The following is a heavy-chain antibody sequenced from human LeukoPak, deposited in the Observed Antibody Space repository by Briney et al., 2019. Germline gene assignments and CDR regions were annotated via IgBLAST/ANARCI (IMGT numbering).Heavy chain of an antibody. Sequence: GGSLRLSCVVSGFSISDSYMTWIRQTPGKGLEWLAYISGSGSVIYFADSVKGRFTISGDNAKNSLYLQMNSLRPEDTALYYCSTDPRLLMYWGHGTLVTVSS. CDR3: STDPRLLMY. J-gene: IGHJ4*01. D-gene: IGHD2-8*01. V-gene: IGHV3-11*01. CDR1: GFSISDSY. CDR2: ISGSGSVI.